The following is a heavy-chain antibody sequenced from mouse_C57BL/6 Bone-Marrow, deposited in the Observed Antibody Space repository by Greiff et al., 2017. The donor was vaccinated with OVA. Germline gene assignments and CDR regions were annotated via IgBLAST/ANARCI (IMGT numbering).Heavy chain of an antibody. Sequence: EVQRVESGGGLVQPGGSMKLSCAASGFTFSDAWMDWVRQSPEKGLEWVAEIRNKANNHATYYAESVKGRFTISRDDSKSSVYLQMNSLRAEDTGIYYCTSAYGSSYGFAYWGQGTLVTVSA. CDR1: GFTFSDAW. CDR3: TSAYGSSYGFAY. V-gene: IGHV6-6*01. J-gene: IGHJ3*01. D-gene: IGHD1-1*01. CDR2: IRNKANNHAT.